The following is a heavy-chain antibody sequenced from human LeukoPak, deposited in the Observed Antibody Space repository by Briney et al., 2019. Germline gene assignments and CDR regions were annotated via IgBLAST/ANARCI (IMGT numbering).Heavy chain of an antibody. D-gene: IGHD3-10*01. CDR3: ARDSGERGSGSYLIAY. CDR2: INPHSGGT. Sequence: ASVKVSCKASGYTFTGYYMHWVRQAPGQGLEWMGWINPHSGGTNYAQKFQGRVTMTRDTSISTAYMELSRLRYDDTAVYYRARDSGERGSGSYLIAYWGQGTLVTVSS. V-gene: IGHV1-2*02. CDR1: GYTFTGYY. J-gene: IGHJ4*02.